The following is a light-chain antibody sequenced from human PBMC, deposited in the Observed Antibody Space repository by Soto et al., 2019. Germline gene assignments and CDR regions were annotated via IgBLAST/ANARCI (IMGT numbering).Light chain of an antibody. J-gene: IGKJ1*01. CDR3: QQYGSSPRT. V-gene: IGKV3-20*01. CDR2: GAS. Sequence: EIVLTQSPGNLSLSPGERATLSCRASQSFSSSYLAWYQQKPGQAPRLLIYGASSRATGIPDRFSGSGSGTDFTLTISRLEPEDFAVYYCQQYGSSPRTFGQGTKVDI. CDR1: QSFSSSY.